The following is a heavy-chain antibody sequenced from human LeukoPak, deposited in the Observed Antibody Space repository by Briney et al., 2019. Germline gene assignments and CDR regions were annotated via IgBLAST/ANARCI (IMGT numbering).Heavy chain of an antibody. D-gene: IGHD6-25*01. CDR1: GFPFDDYG. Sequence: GGSLRLSCVVSGFPFDDYGMSWVRQAPGKGLEWVSGISWHGGSTTYADSVKGRFTISRDNAKNSLYLQMNSLRAEDRAFYYCARGPSVSVDAFDIWGQGTLVTVSS. CDR2: ISWHGGST. J-gene: IGHJ3*02. V-gene: IGHV3-20*04. CDR3: ARGPSVSVDAFDI.